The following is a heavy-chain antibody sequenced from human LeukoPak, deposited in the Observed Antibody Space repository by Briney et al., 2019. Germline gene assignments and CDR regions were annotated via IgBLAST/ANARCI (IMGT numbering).Heavy chain of an antibody. CDR3: ARVSSGATTVDY. CDR2: IYHSGST. J-gene: IGHJ4*02. V-gene: IGHV4-4*02. Sequence: GSLRLSCAASGFTFSSYVMHWVRQPPGKGLEWIGEIYHSGSTNYNPSLKSRVTISVDKSKNQFSLKLSSVTAADTAVYYCARVSSGATTVDYWGQGTLVTVSS. D-gene: IGHD1-26*01. CDR1: GFTFSSYV.